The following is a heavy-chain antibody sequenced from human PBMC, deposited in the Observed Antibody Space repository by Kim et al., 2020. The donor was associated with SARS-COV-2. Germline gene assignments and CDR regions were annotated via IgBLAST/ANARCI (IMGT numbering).Heavy chain of an antibody. CDR3: VIEWQLVLDF. CDR1: GDNFKSYV. J-gene: IGHJ4*02. Sequence: SVKVSCKASGDNFKSYVITWVRQAPGQGLEWMGDIIPVFGTPNYAPRFQGRVTITADESTNTAYMELSSLKSDDTAVYYCVIEWQLVLDFLGQGFLVTV. V-gene: IGHV1-69*13. CDR2: IIPVFGTP. D-gene: IGHD6-6*01.